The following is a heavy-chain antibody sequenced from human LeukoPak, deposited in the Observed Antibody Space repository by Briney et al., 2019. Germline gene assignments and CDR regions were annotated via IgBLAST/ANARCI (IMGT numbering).Heavy chain of an antibody. Sequence: SETLSLTCSVSGASISSGNYFWNWVRQSPVKGLEWIGCISYSGTTYYNPSLKSRVTIFVDTSKNQFSLNLNSVTASDTAVYYCARSFDYWGQGTLVAVSS. CDR2: ISYSGTT. V-gene: IGHV4-39*01. J-gene: IGHJ4*02. CDR1: GASISSGNYF. CDR3: ARSFDY.